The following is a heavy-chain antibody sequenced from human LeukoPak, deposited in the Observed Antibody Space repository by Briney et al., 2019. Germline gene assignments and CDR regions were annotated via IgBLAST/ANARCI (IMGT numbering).Heavy chain of an antibody. CDR2: IYYSGST. D-gene: IGHD3-3*01. J-gene: IGHJ4*02. CDR3: ARVSYDFWSGYYTHFDY. CDR1: GGSISSSSYY. Sequence: SETLSLTCTVSGGSISSSSYYWGWIRQPPGKGLEWIGYIYYSGSTNYNPSLKSRVTISVDTSKNQFSLKLSSVTAADTAVYYCARVSYDFWSGYYTHFDYWGQGTLVTVSS. V-gene: IGHV4-61*05.